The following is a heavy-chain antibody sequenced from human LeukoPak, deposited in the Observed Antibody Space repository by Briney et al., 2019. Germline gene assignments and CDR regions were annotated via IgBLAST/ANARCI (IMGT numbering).Heavy chain of an antibody. V-gene: IGHV4-34*01. Sequence: PSETLSLPHAVYGGSLSGYYWSWITHPPAKGLEWMGEIKHGGSINFNPYLKSRVIISVDASKSQCSLKLSSVTAADTAVYHCARAPYYYDSSGSHAFDIWGQGTMVTVSS. J-gene: IGHJ3*02. D-gene: IGHD3-22*01. CDR3: ARAPYYYDSSGSHAFDI. CDR2: IKHGGSI. CDR1: GGSLSGYY.